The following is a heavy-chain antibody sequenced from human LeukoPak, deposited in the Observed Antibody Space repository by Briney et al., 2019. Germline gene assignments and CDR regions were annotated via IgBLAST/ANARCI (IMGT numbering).Heavy chain of an antibody. V-gene: IGHV4-34*01. CDR2: IKDGGIT. CDR1: SGSFSGYY. D-gene: IGHD3-10*01. CDR3: VRGFSGVVGDH. Sequence: SETLSLTCTVYSGSFSGYYWSWIRLPPGKGLEWIGEIKDGGITNYNLSLRSRVTISKDTSNNQLSLKLHSATAADTAVYYCVRGFSGVVGDHWGQGSLVTVSS. J-gene: IGHJ4*02.